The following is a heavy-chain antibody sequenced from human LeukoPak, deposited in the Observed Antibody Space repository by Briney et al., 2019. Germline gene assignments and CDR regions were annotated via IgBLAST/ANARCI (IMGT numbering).Heavy chain of an antibody. CDR1: GGSINSSGYS. CDR2: IFHSGST. Sequence: SETLSLTCAVSGGSINSSGYSWSWIRQPPGQGLEWIGDIFHSGSTYRNPSLKNRLFMSVDTSKNQFSLQLNSVTAADTAVYFCARSGNDAFDIWGLGTMVTVSS. V-gene: IGHV4-30-2*01. J-gene: IGHJ3*02. D-gene: IGHD3-10*01. CDR3: ARSGNDAFDI.